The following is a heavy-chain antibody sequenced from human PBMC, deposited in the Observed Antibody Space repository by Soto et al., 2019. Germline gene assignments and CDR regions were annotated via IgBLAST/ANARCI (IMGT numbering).Heavy chain of an antibody. CDR2: ISWNSGNI. CDR1: GFTFDDYA. J-gene: IGHJ6*02. D-gene: IGHD3-10*01. Sequence: SLRLSCAASGFTFDDYAMHWVRQAPGKGLERVSGISWNSGNIGYVDSVKGRFTISRDNAKNSLYLQMSSLSAEYTALYYCAKDRFDYYGSGSNYGRDVWGQGTTVTVSS. CDR3: AKDRFDYYGSGSNYGRDV. V-gene: IGHV3-9*01.